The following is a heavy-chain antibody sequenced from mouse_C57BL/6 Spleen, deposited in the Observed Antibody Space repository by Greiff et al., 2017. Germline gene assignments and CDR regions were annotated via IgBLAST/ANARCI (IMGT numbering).Heavy chain of an antibody. Sequence: VQLQQSGPVLVKPGASVKMSCKASGYTFTDYYMNWVKQSHGKSLEWIGVINPYNGGTSYNQKLKGKATLTVDKSSSTAYMELNSLTSEDSAVYYCARERLIFTLDDWGQGTTLTVSS. CDR1: GYTFTDYY. V-gene: IGHV1-19*01. CDR2: INPYNGGT. D-gene: IGHD2-12*01. CDR3: ARERLIFTLDD. J-gene: IGHJ2*01.